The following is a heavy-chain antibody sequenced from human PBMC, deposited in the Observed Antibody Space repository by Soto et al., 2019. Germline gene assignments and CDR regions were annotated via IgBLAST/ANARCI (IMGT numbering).Heavy chain of an antibody. J-gene: IGHJ4*02. Sequence: PSETLSLTCAVYGGSFSGYYWSWIRQPPGKGLEWIGEINHSGSTNYNPSLKSRVTISVDTSKNQFSLKLSSVTAADTAVYYCAKVLDHSPTDYWGEWGQGTLVTVSS. CDR1: GGSFSGYY. CDR3: AKVLDHSPTDYWGE. CDR2: INHSGST. V-gene: IGHV4-34*01. D-gene: IGHD3-9*01.